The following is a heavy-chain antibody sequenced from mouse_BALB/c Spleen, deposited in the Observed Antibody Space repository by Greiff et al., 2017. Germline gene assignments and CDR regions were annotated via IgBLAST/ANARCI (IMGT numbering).Heavy chain of an antibody. CDR2: TNSNGGST. CDR3: ARHRYDPYYFDY. V-gene: IGHV5-6-2*01. D-gene: IGHD2-14*01. Sequence: EVQGVESGGGLVKLGGSLKLSCAASGFTFSSYYMSWVRQTPEKRLELVAATNSNGGSTYYPDTVKGRFTISRDNAKNTLYLQMSSLKSEDTALYYCARHRYDPYYFDYWGQGTTLTVSS. CDR1: GFTFSSYY. J-gene: IGHJ2*01.